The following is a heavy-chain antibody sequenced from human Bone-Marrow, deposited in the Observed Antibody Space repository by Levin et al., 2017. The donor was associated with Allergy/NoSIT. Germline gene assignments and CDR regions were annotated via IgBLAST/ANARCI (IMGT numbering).Heavy chain of an antibody. V-gene: IGHV3-74*01. Sequence: GGSLRLSCAASGFTFSDHWMHWVRQAPGKGLVWVSRIKSDGSLTSYADFVKGRFSISRDNAKNTLYLQMNSLSAEDTAVYFCTWHCGGDCYSPSAFEYWGQGIPVTVSS. CDR1: GFTFSDHW. D-gene: IGHD2-21*02. CDR2: IKSDGSLT. CDR3: TWHCGGDCYSPSAFEY. J-gene: IGHJ4*02.